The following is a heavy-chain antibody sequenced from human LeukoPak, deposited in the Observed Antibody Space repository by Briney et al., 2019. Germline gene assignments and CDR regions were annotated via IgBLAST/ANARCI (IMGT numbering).Heavy chain of an antibody. J-gene: IGHJ4*02. V-gene: IGHV3-53*01. Sequence: QTGGSLRLSCAASGFNVSSNYVSWVRQAPGKGLEWVSCMYSSGTTYYAESVKGRFTISRDNSKNTLNLQMNSLRAEDTAVYYCARDGDSSGYSYFDYWGQGTLVTVSS. CDR1: GFNVSSNY. D-gene: IGHD3-22*01. CDR3: ARDGDSSGYSYFDY. CDR2: MYSSGTT.